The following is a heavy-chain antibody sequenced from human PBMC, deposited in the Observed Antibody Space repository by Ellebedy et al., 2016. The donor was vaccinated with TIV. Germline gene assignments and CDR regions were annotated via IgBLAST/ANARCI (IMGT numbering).Heavy chain of an antibody. Sequence: SLKISCAASGFTFDDYGMHWVRQAPGKGLEWVSGISWNSGSRGYADSVKGRFTNSRDNAKNSLYLQMNSLRAEDTALYLCRASSGYYVHDYWGQGTLVTVSS. V-gene: IGHV3-9*01. D-gene: IGHD3-22*01. CDR3: RASSGYYVHDY. CDR1: GFTFDDYG. J-gene: IGHJ4*02. CDR2: ISWNSGSR.